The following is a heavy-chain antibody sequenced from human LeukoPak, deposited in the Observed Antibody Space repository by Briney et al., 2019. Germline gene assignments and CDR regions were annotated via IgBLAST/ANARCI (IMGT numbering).Heavy chain of an antibody. V-gene: IGHV1-2*02. CDR3: ARGIELGIGYYYYYMDV. CDR1: GYTFTGYY. Sequence: ASVKVSCKASGYTFTGYYVHWVRQAPGQGLEWMGWINPNTGGTNYAQKSQGRVTMTRDTSISTAYMELSRLRSDDTAVYYCARGIELGIGYYYYYMDVWGKGTTVTISS. CDR2: INPNTGGT. J-gene: IGHJ6*03. D-gene: IGHD7-27*01.